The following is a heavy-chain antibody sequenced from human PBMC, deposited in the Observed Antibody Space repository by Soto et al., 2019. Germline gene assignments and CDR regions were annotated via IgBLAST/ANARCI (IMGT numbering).Heavy chain of an antibody. Sequence: QVQLQQWGAGLLKPSETLSLTCAVYGGSFSGYYWSWIRQPPGKGLEWIGEINHSGSTNYNPSLKSRVTISVDTSKNQFSLKLSSVTAADTALYYCARRGREGVYVKVRHYYYGMDVWGQGTTVTVSS. V-gene: IGHV4-34*01. CDR3: ARRGREGVYVKVRHYYYGMDV. J-gene: IGHJ6*02. CDR1: GGSFSGYY. D-gene: IGHD5-12*01. CDR2: INHSGST.